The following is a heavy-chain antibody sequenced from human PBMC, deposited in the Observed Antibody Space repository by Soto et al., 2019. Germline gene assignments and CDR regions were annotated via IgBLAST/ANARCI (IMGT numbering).Heavy chain of an antibody. Sequence: QVQLVQSGAEVKKPGSSVKVSCQASGGSFRRESINWVRQAPGQGPEWMGNILPFFGTADYAQKFQGRVTFXAAVSTTTVYMELSSLRFEDTAVYYCARGHEFGGNSDAFEVWGQGTMVIVSS. CDR3: ARGHEFGGNSDAFEV. J-gene: IGHJ3*01. D-gene: IGHD2-15*01. CDR2: ILPFFGTA. V-gene: IGHV1-69*15. CDR1: GGSFRRES.